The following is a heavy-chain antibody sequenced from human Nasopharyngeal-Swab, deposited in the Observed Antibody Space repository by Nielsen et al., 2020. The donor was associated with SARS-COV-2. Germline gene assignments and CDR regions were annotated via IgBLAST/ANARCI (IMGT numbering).Heavy chain of an antibody. CDR1: GGSISSYY. V-gene: IGHV4-59*12. J-gene: IGHJ4*02. Sequence: SETLSLTCTVSGGSISSYYWSWIRQPPGKGLEWIGYIYYSGSTNYNPSLKSRVTISVDTSKNQFSLKLSSVTAADTAVYYCARENIGQCFDYWGQGTLVTVSS. D-gene: IGHD3-10*01. CDR3: ARENIGQCFDY. CDR2: IYYSGST.